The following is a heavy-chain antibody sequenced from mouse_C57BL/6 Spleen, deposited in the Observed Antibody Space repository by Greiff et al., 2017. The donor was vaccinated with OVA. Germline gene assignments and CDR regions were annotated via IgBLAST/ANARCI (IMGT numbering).Heavy chain of an antibody. CDR1: GYAFSSSW. CDR3: ARDYDRGFYAMDY. CDR2: IYPGDGDT. J-gene: IGHJ4*01. D-gene: IGHD2-4*01. Sequence: VQLQQSGPELVKPGASVKISCKASGYAFSSSWMNWVKQRPGKGLEWIGRIYPGDGDTNYNGKFKGQATLTADKSSSTAYMQLSSLTSEDSAVYFCARDYDRGFYAMDYWGQGTSVTVSS. V-gene: IGHV1-82*01.